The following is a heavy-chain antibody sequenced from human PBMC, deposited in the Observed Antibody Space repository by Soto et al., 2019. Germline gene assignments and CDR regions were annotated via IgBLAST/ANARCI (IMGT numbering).Heavy chain of an antibody. V-gene: IGHV4-39*01. D-gene: IGHD6-13*01. CDR1: GGSISSSSYY. Sequence: KTSETLSLTCTVSGGSISSSSYYWGWIRQPPGKGLEWIGSIYYSGSTYYNPSLKSRVTISVDTSKNQFSPKLSSVTAADTAVYYCAREGYNYYYYYGMDVWGQGTTVTVSS. J-gene: IGHJ6*02. CDR3: AREGYNYYYYYGMDV. CDR2: IYYSGST.